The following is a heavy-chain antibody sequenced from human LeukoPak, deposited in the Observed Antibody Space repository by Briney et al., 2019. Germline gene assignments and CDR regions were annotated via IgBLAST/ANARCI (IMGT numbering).Heavy chain of an antibody. J-gene: IGHJ4*02. CDR2: IIPIFGTA. CDR3: ARAQYYYDRYDY. V-gene: IGHV1-69*13. Sequence: SVKVSCKASGGTFSSYAISWVRQAPGQGLEWMGVIIPIFGTANYAQKFQGRVTITADESTSTAYMELSSLRSEDTAVYYCARAQYYYDRYDYWGQGTLVTVSS. CDR1: GGTFSSYA. D-gene: IGHD3-22*01.